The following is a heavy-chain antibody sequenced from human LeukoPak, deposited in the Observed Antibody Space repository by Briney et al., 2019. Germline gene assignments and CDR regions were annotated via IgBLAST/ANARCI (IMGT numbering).Heavy chain of an antibody. J-gene: IGHJ4*02. CDR1: GGPISSYY. V-gene: IGHV4-59*08. D-gene: IGHD3-22*01. CDR2: IYYSGST. Sequence: PSETLSLTCTVSGGPISSYYWSWIRQPPGKGLEWIGYIYYSGSTNYNPSLKSRVTISVDTSKNQFSLKLSSVTAADTAVYYCARLVYYDSSGYPDWGQGTLVTVSS. CDR3: ARLVYYDSSGYPD.